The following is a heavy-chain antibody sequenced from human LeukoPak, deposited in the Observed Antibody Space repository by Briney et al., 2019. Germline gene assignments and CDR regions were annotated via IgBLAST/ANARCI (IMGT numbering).Heavy chain of an antibody. CDR1: GYTFTSYD. J-gene: IGHJ4*02. D-gene: IGHD3-9*01. CDR3: ARGSNFDWLFPFDY. Sequence: GASVKVSCKASGYTFTSYDINWVRQATGQGLEWMGRMNPNSGNTGYAQKFQGRVTMTRNTSISTAYMELSSLRSEDTAVYYCARGSNFDWLFPFDYWGQGTLVTVSS. V-gene: IGHV1-8*01. CDR2: MNPNSGNT.